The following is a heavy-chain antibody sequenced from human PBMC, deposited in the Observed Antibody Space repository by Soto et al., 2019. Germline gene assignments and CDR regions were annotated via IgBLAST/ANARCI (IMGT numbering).Heavy chain of an antibody. CDR3: ARGDPSSGWYFDY. Sequence: LRLSCAASGFTFSSYAMHWVRQAPGKGLEWVAVISYDGSNKYYADSVKGRFTISRDNSKNTLYLQMNSLRAEDTAVYYCARGDPSSGWYFDYWGQGTLVTVSS. D-gene: IGHD6-19*01. CDR2: ISYDGSNK. J-gene: IGHJ4*02. V-gene: IGHV3-30-3*01. CDR1: GFTFSSYA.